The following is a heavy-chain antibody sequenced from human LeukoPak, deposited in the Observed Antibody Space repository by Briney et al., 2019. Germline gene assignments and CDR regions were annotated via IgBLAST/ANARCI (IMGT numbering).Heavy chain of an antibody. V-gene: IGHV3-7*05. J-gene: IGHJ4*02. CDR1: GFSFSSIW. CDR3: VQGNSMDY. D-gene: IGHD4-23*01. CDR2: IKSDGSEK. Sequence: PGGSLRLSCAASGFSFSSIWMSRVRQAPGKGLEWVANIKSDGSEKYYVDSVKGRFTISRDNAKNSLYLQMNSLRAEDTALYYCVQGNSMDYWGQGTLVTVSS.